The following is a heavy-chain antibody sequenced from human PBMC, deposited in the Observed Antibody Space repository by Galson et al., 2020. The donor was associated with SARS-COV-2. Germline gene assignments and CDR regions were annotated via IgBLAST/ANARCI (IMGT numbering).Heavy chain of an antibody. D-gene: IGHD2-2*01. CDR1: GGSISSSNW. Sequence: SETLSLTCAVSGGSISSSNWWSWVRQPPGKGLEWIGEIYHSGSTNYNPSLKSRVTISVDKSKNQFSLKLSSVTAADTAVYYCVALGCSSTSCYGGAWFDPWGQGTLVTVSS. J-gene: IGHJ5*02. CDR2: IYHSGST. V-gene: IGHV4-4*02. CDR3: VALGCSSTSCYGGAWFDP.